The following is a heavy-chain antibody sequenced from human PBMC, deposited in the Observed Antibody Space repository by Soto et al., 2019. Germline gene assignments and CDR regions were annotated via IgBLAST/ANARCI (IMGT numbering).Heavy chain of an antibody. Sequence: GGSLRLSCAASGFTFSSYGMHWVRQAPGKRLEWVAVIWFDGSNKFYADSVKGRFTISRDNSKNTVSLQMNSLRDEDSAAYYCATTGPYWGQGTLVTVSS. CDR2: IWFDGSNK. V-gene: IGHV3-33*01. CDR3: ATTGPY. CDR1: GFTFSSYG. J-gene: IGHJ4*02.